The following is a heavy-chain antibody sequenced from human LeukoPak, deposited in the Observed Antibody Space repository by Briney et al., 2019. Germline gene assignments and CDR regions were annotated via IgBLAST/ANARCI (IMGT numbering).Heavy chain of an antibody. D-gene: IGHD3-22*01. CDR3: ARRYDSSGSNGY. CDR1: GYTFNVYF. CDR2: INPNNGGT. Sequence: GASVKVSCKASGYTFNVYFMHWVRQAPGQGPEWMGWINPNNGGTNYAQKFQGRVTMTRDTSISTAYMELSRLRSDDTAVYYCARRYDSSGSNGYWGQGTLVTVSS. V-gene: IGHV1-2*02. J-gene: IGHJ4*02.